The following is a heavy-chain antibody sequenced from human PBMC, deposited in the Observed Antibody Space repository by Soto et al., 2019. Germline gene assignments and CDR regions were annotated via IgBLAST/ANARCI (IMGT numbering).Heavy chain of an antibody. J-gene: IGHJ4*02. CDR2: INSGGST. CDR3: ARTANWNNSGDLRY. V-gene: IGHV3-53*01. Sequence: GGSLRLSCAPSGFTVSSHYMSWVRQAPGKGLEWVSVINSGGSTYYADSVKGRFTISRDHSRNTLYLQMNSLRVEDTAVYYCARTANWNNSGDLRYWGPGTLVTVSS. D-gene: IGHD1-20*01. CDR1: GFTVSSHY.